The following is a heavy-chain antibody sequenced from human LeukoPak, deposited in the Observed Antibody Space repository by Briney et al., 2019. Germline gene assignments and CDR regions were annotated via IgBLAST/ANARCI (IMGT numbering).Heavy chain of an antibody. CDR3: AKAPAYSSGWHTYVDY. J-gene: IGHJ4*02. V-gene: IGHV3-9*01. D-gene: IGHD6-19*01. CDR2: ISWNSGSI. CDR1: GFTFDDYA. Sequence: GRSLRLSCAASGFTFDDYAMHWVRQAPGKGLEWVSGISWNSGSIGYADSVKGRFTISRDNAKNSLYLQMNSLRAEDTALYYCAKAPAYSSGWHTYVDYWGQGTLVTVSS.